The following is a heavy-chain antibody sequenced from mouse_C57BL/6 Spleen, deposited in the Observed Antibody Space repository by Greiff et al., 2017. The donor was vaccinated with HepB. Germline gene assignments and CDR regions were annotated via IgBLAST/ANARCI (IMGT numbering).Heavy chain of an antibody. CDR2: INPNNGGT. D-gene: IGHD2-1*01. V-gene: IGHV1-26*01. J-gene: IGHJ2*01. CDR3: ARGVYGNYGSY. Sequence: VQLQQSGPELVKPGASVKISCKASGYTFTDYYMNWVKQSHGKSLEWIGDINPNNGGTSYNQKFKGKATLTVDKSSSTAYMERRSLTSEDSAVYYCARGVYGNYGSYWGQGTTLTVSS. CDR1: GYTFTDYY.